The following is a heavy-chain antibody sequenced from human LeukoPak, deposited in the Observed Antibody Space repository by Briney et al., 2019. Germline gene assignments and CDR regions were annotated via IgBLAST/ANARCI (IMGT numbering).Heavy chain of an antibody. D-gene: IGHD1-14*01. Sequence: HGASLQISCKGSGSIFTSYWIGWVRQLPGKGLEWMGIIYPGDSDTRYSPSFQGQVTISADKSISTTYLQWSSLKASDSAMYYCARYLRGQPGEYYYYYMDVWGKGTTVTVSS. CDR1: GSIFTSYW. V-gene: IGHV5-51*01. CDR3: ARYLRGQPGEYYYYYMDV. J-gene: IGHJ6*03. CDR2: IYPGDSDT.